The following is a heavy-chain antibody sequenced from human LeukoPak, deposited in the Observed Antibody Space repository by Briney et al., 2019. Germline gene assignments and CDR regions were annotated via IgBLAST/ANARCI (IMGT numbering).Heavy chain of an antibody. CDR1: EFIVNDYY. V-gene: IGHV3-11*01. CDR3: AREMVAGTFDS. Sequence: KSGGSLRLSCVVSEFIVNDYYMSWIRQAPGKGLEWVADIGGSDNIVAYAASVRGRFSISRDFAKNSLYLEMNSLRAEDTAVYYCAREMVAGTFDSWGQGALVTVSS. D-gene: IGHD6-19*01. CDR2: IGGSDNIV. J-gene: IGHJ4*02.